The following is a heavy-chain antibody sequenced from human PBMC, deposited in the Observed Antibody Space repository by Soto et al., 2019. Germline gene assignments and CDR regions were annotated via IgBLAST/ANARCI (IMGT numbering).Heavy chain of an antibody. CDR3: ARQGSSSWYGFYYYGMDV. D-gene: IGHD6-13*01. CDR1: GYSFAGYW. CDR2: IDPSDSQT. Sequence: GESLKISCKGSGYSFAGYWITWVRQKPGKGLEWMGRIDPSDSQTYYSPSFRGHVTISVTKSITTVFLQWSSLRASDTAMYYCARQGSSSWYGFYYYGMDVWGQGTTVTVS. J-gene: IGHJ6*02. V-gene: IGHV5-10-1*01.